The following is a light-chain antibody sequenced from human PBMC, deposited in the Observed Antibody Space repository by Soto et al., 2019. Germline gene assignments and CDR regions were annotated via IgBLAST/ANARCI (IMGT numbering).Light chain of an antibody. J-gene: IGKJ1*01. Sequence: DVQMTQSPSSLSASIGDRVTITCRASQSISTWLAWYQQKPGQAPKLLITHSSTLQNGVPSRFIGRGSGTKFTLTISSLQPDDFATYYCQQYNFFRTFGQGTKVEV. CDR1: QSISTW. CDR3: QQYNFFRT. V-gene: IGKV1-5*03. CDR2: HSS.